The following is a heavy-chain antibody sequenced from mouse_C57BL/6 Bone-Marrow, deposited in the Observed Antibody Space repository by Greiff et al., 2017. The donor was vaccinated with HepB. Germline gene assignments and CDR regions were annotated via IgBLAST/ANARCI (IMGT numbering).Heavy chain of an antibody. J-gene: IGHJ3*01. CDR1: GFTFSSYA. D-gene: IGHD4-1*02. CDR2: ISDGGSYT. Sequence: EVKLVESGGGLVKPGGSLKLSCAASGFTFSSYAMSWVRQTPEKRLEWVATISDGGSYTYYPDNVKGRFTISRDNAKNNLYLQMSHLKSEDTAMYYCARAFNWDGFAYWGQGTLVTVSA. CDR3: ARAFNWDGFAY. V-gene: IGHV5-4*03.